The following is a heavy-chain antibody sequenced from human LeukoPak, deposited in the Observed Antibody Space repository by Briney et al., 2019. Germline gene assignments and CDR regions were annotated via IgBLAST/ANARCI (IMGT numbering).Heavy chain of an antibody. J-gene: IGHJ4*02. Sequence: ASVKVSCKASGGTVSSYAISWVRQAPGQGLEWMGRIIPILGIANYAQKFQGRVTITADKSTSTAYMELSSLRSEDTAVYYCARDRLLCSGGSCYSIAFDYWGQGTLVTVSS. CDR2: IIPILGIA. CDR3: ARDRLLCSGGSCYSIAFDY. CDR1: GGTVSSYA. D-gene: IGHD2-15*01. V-gene: IGHV1-69*04.